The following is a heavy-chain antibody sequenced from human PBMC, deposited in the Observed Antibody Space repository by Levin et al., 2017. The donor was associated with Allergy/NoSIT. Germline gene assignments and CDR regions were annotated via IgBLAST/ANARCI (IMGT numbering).Heavy chain of an antibody. V-gene: IGHV5-51*01. CDR3: ARATVYSGYSWFDL. D-gene: IGHD1-26*01. CDR1: GYIFTTYW. CDR2: IDPADSDT. Sequence: PGGSLRLSCQASGYIFTTYWITWVRQMPGKGLEWMGIIDPADSDTRYSPSFQGQVTISVDKSINTAYLQWSSLKASDTAIYYCARATVYSGYSWFDLWGQGTLVPVSS. J-gene: IGHJ5*02.